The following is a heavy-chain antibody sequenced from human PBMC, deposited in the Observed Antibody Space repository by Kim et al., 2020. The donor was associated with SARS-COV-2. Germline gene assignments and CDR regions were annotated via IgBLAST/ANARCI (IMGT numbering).Heavy chain of an antibody. V-gene: IGHV4-31*02. J-gene: IGHJ6*02. Sequence: LKSRVTISVDTSKNQFSLKLSSVTAADTAVYYCAREKVAAHYYYYYGMDVWGQGTTVTVSS. D-gene: IGHD6-25*01. CDR3: AREKVAAHYYYYYGMDV.